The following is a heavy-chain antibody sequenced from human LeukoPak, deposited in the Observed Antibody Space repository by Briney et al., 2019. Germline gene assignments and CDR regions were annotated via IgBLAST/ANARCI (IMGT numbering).Heavy chain of an antibody. CDR2: IYYSGST. Sequence: PSETLSLTCTVSGVSISSGGHYWSWIRQHPGKGLEWIGYIYYSGSTYYNPSLKSRVTISVDTSKNQFSLKLSSVTAADTAVYYCARIRYCSSTSCYAGKYFDYWGQGTLVTVSS. J-gene: IGHJ4*02. CDR1: GVSISSGGHY. D-gene: IGHD2-2*01. V-gene: IGHV4-31*03. CDR3: ARIRYCSSTSCYAGKYFDY.